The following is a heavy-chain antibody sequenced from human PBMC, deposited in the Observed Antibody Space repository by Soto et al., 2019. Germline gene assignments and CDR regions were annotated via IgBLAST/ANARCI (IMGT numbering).Heavy chain of an antibody. V-gene: IGHV1-46*02. D-gene: IGHD3-16*01. CDR1: GYIFQNYH. Sequence: QVQLMQSGAEVKEPGASVKVSCKASGYIFQNYHMHWVRQAPGQGLEWMGIITPSGDKATYAQKFQGRLAMTMDTSTSTAYMELSSLTSEDTAVYYCSKDLWGSWTVDYWGQGTLVTVSS. CDR2: ITPSGDKA. J-gene: IGHJ4*02. CDR3: SKDLWGSWTVDY.